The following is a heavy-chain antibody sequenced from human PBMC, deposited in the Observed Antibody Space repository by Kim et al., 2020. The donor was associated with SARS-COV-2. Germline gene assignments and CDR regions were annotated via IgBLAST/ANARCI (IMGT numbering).Heavy chain of an antibody. V-gene: IGHV4-34*01. D-gene: IGHD3-3*02. Sequence: SETLSLTCAVYGGSFSGYYWSWIRQPPWKGLEWIGEINHSGSTNYNPSLKSRVTISVDTSKNQFSLKLSSVTAADTAVYYCARGLGIFGVVTLDYWGQGTLVTVSS. CDR3: ARGLGIFGVVTLDY. CDR1: GGSFSGYY. CDR2: INHSGST. J-gene: IGHJ4*02.